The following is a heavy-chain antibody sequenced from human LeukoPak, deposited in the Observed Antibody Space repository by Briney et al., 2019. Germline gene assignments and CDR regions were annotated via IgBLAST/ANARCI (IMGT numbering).Heavy chain of an antibody. Sequence: GGSLRLSCAASGFSFSTFGMHWVRQAPGKGLEWVALIWYDGSSKYYADSVKGRFTISRDNSKNTLYLQMNSLRAEDTAVYYCARGDETYYFDYWGQGTLVTVSS. V-gene: IGHV3-33*01. J-gene: IGHJ4*02. CDR3: ARGDETYYFDY. CDR2: IWYDGSSK. CDR1: GFSFSTFG.